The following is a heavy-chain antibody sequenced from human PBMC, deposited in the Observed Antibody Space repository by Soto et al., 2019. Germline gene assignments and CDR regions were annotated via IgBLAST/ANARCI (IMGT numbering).Heavy chain of an antibody. CDR3: AVDSYSSSWTGVVGWFDP. CDR1: GGSISSSSYY. CDR2: IYYSGST. D-gene: IGHD6-13*01. V-gene: IGHV4-39*01. J-gene: IGHJ5*02. Sequence: SETLSLTCTVSGGSISSSSYYWGWIRQPPGKGLEWIGSIYYSGSTYYNPSLKSRVTISVDTSKNQFSLKLSSVNAADTAVYYCAVDSYSSSWTGVVGWFDPWGQGTLVTVSS.